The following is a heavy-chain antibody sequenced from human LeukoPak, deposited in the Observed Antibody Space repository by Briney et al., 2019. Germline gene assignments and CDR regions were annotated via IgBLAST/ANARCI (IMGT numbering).Heavy chain of an antibody. CDR2: IYHSGST. V-gene: IGHV4-38-2*01. J-gene: IGHJ4*02. Sequence: SETLSLTCAVSGYSISSRYYWGWIRQPPGKGLEWIGSIYHSGSTYYNPSLKSRVTISVDTSKNQFSLKLSSVTAADTAVYYCARSVASCFDYWGQGTLVTVSS. CDR3: ARSVASCFDY. CDR1: GYSISSRYY. D-gene: IGHD2-2*01.